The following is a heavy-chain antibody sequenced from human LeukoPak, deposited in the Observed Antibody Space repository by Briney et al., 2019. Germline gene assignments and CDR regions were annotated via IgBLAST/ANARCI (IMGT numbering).Heavy chain of an antibody. J-gene: IGHJ4*02. CDR2: ISYDGSNK. D-gene: IGHD6-13*01. CDR1: GFTFSSYG. CDR3: AKDSRIAAAGEGGTLTH. Sequence: GGSLRLSCAASGFTFSSYGMHWVRQAPGKGLEWVAVISYDGSNKYYADSVKGRFTISRDNPKNTLYLQMNSLRAEDTAVYYCAKDSRIAAAGEGGTLTHWGQGTLVTVSS. V-gene: IGHV3-30*18.